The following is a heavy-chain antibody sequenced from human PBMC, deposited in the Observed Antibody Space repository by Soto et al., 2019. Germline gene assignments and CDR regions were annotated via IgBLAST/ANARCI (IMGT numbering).Heavy chain of an antibody. V-gene: IGHV5-10-1*01. CDR1: GYSFTSYW. Sequence: GESLKISCKVSGYSFTSYWISWVRQMPGKGLEWMGRIDPSDSYTNYSPSFQGHVTISADKSISTAYLQWSSLKASDTAIYYCARHAQDYSNYDWFDPWGQGTLVTVSS. CDR3: ARHAQDYSNYDWFDP. CDR2: IDPSDSYT. J-gene: IGHJ5*02. D-gene: IGHD4-4*01.